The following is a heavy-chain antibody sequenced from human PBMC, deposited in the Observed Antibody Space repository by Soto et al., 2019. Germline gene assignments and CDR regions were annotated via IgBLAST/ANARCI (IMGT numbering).Heavy chain of an antibody. Sequence: PVGPLSLSFEASGFTLSEYFMSWVFQAPFKVLEWVSAMSANGQGIYYADYVRGRFTISRDNSKNTIFLHMDSLRAEDTAVYYCAKDRNYPRDYFHYWGQGTMVTVPS. D-gene: IGHD1-7*01. J-gene: IGHJ4*02. V-gene: IGHV3-23*01. CDR3: AKDRNYPRDYFHY. CDR2: MSANGQGI. CDR1: GFTLSEYF.